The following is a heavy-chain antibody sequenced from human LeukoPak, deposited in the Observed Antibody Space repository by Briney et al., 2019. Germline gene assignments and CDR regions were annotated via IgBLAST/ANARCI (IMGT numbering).Heavy chain of an antibody. Sequence: GGSLRLSCAASGFTVITNDMTWVRQAPGKGLEWVSVLYSDGNTKYADSVQGRFTISRDNSKNTLYLEMNSLSPDDTAVYYCARGVEPLAANTWAYLVQGTLVTVSS. V-gene: IGHV3-53*01. CDR2: LYSDGNT. CDR3: ARGVEPLAANTWAY. CDR1: GFTVITND. D-gene: IGHD1-14*01. J-gene: IGHJ4*02.